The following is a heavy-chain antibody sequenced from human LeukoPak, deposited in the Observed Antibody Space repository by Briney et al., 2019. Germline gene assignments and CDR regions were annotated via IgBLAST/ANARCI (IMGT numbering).Heavy chain of an antibody. V-gene: IGHV4-39*01. D-gene: IGHD3-3*01. Sequence: SETLSLTCTVSGVSISSTSYYWGWIRQPPGKGLEWIGSIYYSGRTYYNPSLKSRVTTSVDTSKNQFSLRLSSVTAADTAVYYCARGPLRRRPFGVVIIFRGHPFDYWGQGTLVTVSS. CDR3: ARGPLRRRPFGVVIIFRGHPFDY. J-gene: IGHJ4*02. CDR1: GVSISSTSYY. CDR2: IYYSGRT.